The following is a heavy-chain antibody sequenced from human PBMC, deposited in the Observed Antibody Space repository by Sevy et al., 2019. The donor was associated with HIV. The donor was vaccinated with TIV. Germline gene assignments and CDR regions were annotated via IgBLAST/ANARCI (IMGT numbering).Heavy chain of an antibody. Sequence: GGSLRLSCAASGFTFSSYEMNWVRQAPGKGLEWVSYISSSGSTIYYADSVKGRFTISRDNAKNSLYLQMNSLRAEDTAVYYCVSSGWLPFHYWGQGTLVTVSS. J-gene: IGHJ4*02. CDR2: ISSSGSTI. CDR1: GFTFSSYE. D-gene: IGHD6-19*01. V-gene: IGHV3-48*03. CDR3: VSSGWLPFHY.